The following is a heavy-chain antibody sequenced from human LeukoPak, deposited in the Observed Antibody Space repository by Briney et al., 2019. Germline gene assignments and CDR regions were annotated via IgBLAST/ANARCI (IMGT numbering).Heavy chain of an antibody. J-gene: IGHJ6*04. CDR1: GYTFTSYG. Sequence: ASVKVSCKASGYTFTSYGISWVRQAPGQGLEWMGWISAYNGNTKYAQKLQGRVTMTTDTSTSTAYMELRSLRSDDTAVYYCAREGDCSSTSCPGIDYYYYYGMDVWGKGTTVTVSS. D-gene: IGHD2-2*01. V-gene: IGHV1-18*04. CDR2: ISAYNGNT. CDR3: AREGDCSSTSCPGIDYYYYYGMDV.